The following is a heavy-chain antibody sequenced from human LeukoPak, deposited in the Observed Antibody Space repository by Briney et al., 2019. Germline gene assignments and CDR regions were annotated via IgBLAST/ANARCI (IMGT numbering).Heavy chain of an antibody. V-gene: IGHV3-30-3*01. J-gene: IGHJ4*02. CDR3: ARESGDRYYFDY. D-gene: IGHD5-12*01. Sequence: GGSLRLSCAASGFTFSSYAMHWVRQAPGKGLEWVAVISYDGSNKYYADSVKGRFTISRDNSKNTLYLQMNSLRAEDTAVYCCARESGDRYYFDYWGQGTLVTVSS. CDR1: GFTFSSYA. CDR2: ISYDGSNK.